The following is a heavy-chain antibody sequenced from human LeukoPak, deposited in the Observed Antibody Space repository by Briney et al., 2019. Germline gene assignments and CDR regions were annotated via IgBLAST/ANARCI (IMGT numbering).Heavy chain of an antibody. CDR1: GGSISSYY. V-gene: IGHV4-59*12. J-gene: IGHJ4*02. D-gene: IGHD3-10*01. CDR2: IYYRGST. CDR3: ARGRPLLWFGELHPRFFDY. Sequence: SETLSLTCTVSGGSISSYYWSWIRQPPGKGLEWIGYIYYRGSTNYNPSLKSRVTISVDTSKNQFSLKLSSVTAADTAVYYCARGRPLLWFGELHPRFFDYWGQGTLVTVSS.